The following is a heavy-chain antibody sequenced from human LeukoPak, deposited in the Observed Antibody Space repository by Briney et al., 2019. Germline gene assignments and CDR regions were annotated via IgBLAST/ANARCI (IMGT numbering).Heavy chain of an antibody. Sequence: PGGSLRLSCAAAELTFSNYGMHWVRQAPGKGLEWVAVIRYDGSNKYYADFVKGRLTISRDNSKNTLYLQMNSLTAEDTAMYYCAKSSSSSCPQDWGQGTLVTVSS. V-gene: IGHV3-30*02. CDR3: AKSSSSSCPQD. CDR1: ELTFSNYG. J-gene: IGHJ1*01. D-gene: IGHD2-15*01. CDR2: IRYDGSNK.